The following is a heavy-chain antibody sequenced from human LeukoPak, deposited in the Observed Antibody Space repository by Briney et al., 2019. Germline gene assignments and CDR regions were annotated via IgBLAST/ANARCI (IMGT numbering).Heavy chain of an antibody. J-gene: IGHJ4*02. CDR2: ISGSGGST. V-gene: IGHV3-23*01. CDR3: AKDGRRYDFWSGSDY. CDR1: GFTFSSYA. D-gene: IGHD3-3*01. Sequence: GASLRLSCAASGFTFSSYAMSWVRQAPGKGLEWDSAISGSGGSTYYADSVKGRFTISRDNSKNTLYLQMNSLRAEDTAVYYCAKDGRRYDFWSGSDYWGQGTLVTVSS.